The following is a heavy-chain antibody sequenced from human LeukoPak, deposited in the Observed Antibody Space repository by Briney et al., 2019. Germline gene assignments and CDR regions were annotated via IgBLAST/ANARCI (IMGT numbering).Heavy chain of an antibody. Sequence: PGGSLRLSCAASGFTFSSYSMNWVRQAPGKGLEWVSYISSSSSTIYYADSVKGRFTISRDNAKNSLYLQMNSLRAEDTAVYYCARDPDDFWSGYQNAFDIWGQGTMVTVSS. CDR2: ISSSSSTI. D-gene: IGHD3-3*01. CDR1: GFTFSSYS. CDR3: ARDPDDFWSGYQNAFDI. V-gene: IGHV3-48*04. J-gene: IGHJ3*02.